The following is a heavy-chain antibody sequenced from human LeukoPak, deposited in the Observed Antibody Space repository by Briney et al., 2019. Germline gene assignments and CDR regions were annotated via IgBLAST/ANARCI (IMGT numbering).Heavy chain of an antibody. V-gene: IGHV1-2*06. J-gene: IGHJ4*02. CDR3: ARDTLSTGYSSSWYLVDY. Sequence: GASVKVSXKASGYTFTGYYMHWVRQAPGQGLEWMGRINPNSGGTNYAQKFQGRVTMTRDTSISTAYMELSRLRSDDTAVYYCARDTLSTGYSSSWYLVDYWGQGTLVTVSS. D-gene: IGHD6-13*01. CDR2: INPNSGGT. CDR1: GYTFTGYY.